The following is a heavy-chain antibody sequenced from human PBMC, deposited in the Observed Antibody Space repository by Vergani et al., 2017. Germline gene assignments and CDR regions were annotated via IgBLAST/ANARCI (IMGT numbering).Heavy chain of an antibody. CDR2: ISGSGGST. V-gene: IGHV3-23*04. CDR1: GFTFSSYA. J-gene: IGHJ2*01. CDR3: AKDQKYSSGWFNWYFDL. D-gene: IGHD6-19*01. Sequence: EVQLVESGGGLVQPGGSLRLSCSASGFTFSSYAMSWVRQAPGKGLEWVSAISGSGGSTYYADSVKGRFTISRDNSKNTLYLQMNSLRAEDTAVYYCAKDQKYSSGWFNWYFDLWGRGTLVTVSS.